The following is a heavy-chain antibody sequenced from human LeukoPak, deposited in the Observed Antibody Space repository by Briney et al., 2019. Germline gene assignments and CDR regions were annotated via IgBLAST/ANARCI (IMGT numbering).Heavy chain of an antibody. D-gene: IGHD1-26*01. CDR2: IKQDGSEK. CDR3: ARGLGAAHFDF. Sequence: GTSLRLSCATSGFTFSSYWMSWVRQAPGKGLGWVASIKQDGSEKYYVDSVKGRFTISRGNAKNSLYLQMNSLRAEDTAVYYCARGLGAAHFDFWGQGTLVTVSS. CDR1: GFTFSSYW. V-gene: IGHV3-7*04. J-gene: IGHJ4*02.